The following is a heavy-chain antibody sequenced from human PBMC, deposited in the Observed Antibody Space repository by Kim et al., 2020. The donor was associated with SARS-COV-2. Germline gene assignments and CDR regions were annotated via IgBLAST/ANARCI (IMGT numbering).Heavy chain of an antibody. CDR3: AKDPLRELLGADFDY. J-gene: IGHJ4*02. CDR1: AFTFDDYS. V-gene: IGHV3-9*01. Sequence: GGSLRLSCAASAFTFDDYSTHWVRQAPGKGLEWVSGISWNSGSIGYADSVKGRFTISRDNAKNSLYLQMNSLRAEDTALYYCAKDPLRELLGADFDYWGQGTLVTVSS. D-gene: IGHD1-26*01. CDR2: ISWNSGSI.